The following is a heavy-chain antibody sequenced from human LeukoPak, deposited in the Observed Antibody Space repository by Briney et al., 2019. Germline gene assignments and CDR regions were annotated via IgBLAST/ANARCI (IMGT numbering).Heavy chain of an antibody. D-gene: IGHD1-7*01. CDR3: ARGGLTGTTIPYFDY. CDR2: INSDGSST. J-gene: IGHJ4*02. Sequence: QPGGSLRLSCTASEFTLSSYWMHWVRQPPGKGLVWVSRINSDGSSTSYADAVKGRFTISRDNAKNTLYLRMNSLRAEDTAVYYCARGGLTGTTIPYFDYWGQGTLVTVSS. CDR1: EFTLSSYW. V-gene: IGHV3-74*01.